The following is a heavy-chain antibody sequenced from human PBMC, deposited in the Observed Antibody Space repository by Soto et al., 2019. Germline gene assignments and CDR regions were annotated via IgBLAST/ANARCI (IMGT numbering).Heavy chain of an antibody. CDR3: ARRYDFWSGNYYYGMDV. Sequence: PGESLKISCKGSGYSFTSYWIGWVRQMPGKGLEWMGIIYPGDSDTRYSPSFQGQVTISADKSISTAYLQWSSPKASDTAMYYCARRYDFWSGNYYYGMDVWGQGTTVTVSS. J-gene: IGHJ6*02. CDR1: GYSFTSYW. D-gene: IGHD3-3*01. V-gene: IGHV5-51*01. CDR2: IYPGDSDT.